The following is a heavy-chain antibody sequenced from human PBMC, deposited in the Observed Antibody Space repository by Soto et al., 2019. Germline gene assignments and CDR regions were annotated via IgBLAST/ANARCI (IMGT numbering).Heavy chain of an antibody. CDR1: GFIFSSYS. CDR3: AREGGSLNWFDP. V-gene: IGHV3-48*02. J-gene: IGHJ5*02. D-gene: IGHD1-26*01. CDR2: ISSSSSTI. Sequence: GGSLRLSCAASGFIFSSYSMHWVRQAPGKGLEWVSFISSSSSTIYYADSVKSRFTISRDNAKNSLYLQMNSLRDEDTAVYYCAREGGSLNWFDPWGQGTLVTVSS.